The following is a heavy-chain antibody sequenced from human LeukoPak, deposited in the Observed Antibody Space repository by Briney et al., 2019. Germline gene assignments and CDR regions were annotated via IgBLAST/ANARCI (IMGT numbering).Heavy chain of an antibody. J-gene: IGHJ5*02. Sequence: PSETLSLTRAVFGGSFRGYYWTWVRQAPGKGLEWIGEINESGTTNYNPSLDNRVTISVDRSKNQFSLKVTSLTAADTAVFYCARALMTLVRGVPRTTWFDPWGPGTLVTVSS. V-gene: IGHV4-34*01. CDR1: GGSFRGYY. CDR2: INESGTT. CDR3: ARALMTLVRGVPRTTWFDP. D-gene: IGHD3-10*01.